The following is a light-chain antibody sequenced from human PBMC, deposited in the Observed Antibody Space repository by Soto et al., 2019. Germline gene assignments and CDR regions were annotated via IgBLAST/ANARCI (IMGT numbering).Light chain of an antibody. Sequence: ILMTQSPATLSESPGQTASLSCRASQSLSSNLAWYQQKPGQAPRLLIYGASTRATGIPARFSGSGSGTEFTLTISSLQSEDFALYYCQQYNNWLITFGQGTKVDIK. J-gene: IGKJ1*01. CDR2: GAS. V-gene: IGKV3-15*01. CDR3: QQYNNWLIT. CDR1: QSLSSN.